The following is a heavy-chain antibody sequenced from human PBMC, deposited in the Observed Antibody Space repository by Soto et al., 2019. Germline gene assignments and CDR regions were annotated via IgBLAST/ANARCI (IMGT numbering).Heavy chain of an antibody. CDR3: ATPWHYSSSWYSAGY. Sequence: GESMKISCKGSGYSFTSFWSGWVRQMPGKGLEWMGIIYPGDSDTRYSPSFQGQVTISADKSISTAYLQWSSLKASDTAMYYCATPWHYSSSWYSAGYWGQGTLVTVSS. CDR1: GYSFTSFW. V-gene: IGHV5-51*01. D-gene: IGHD6-13*01. J-gene: IGHJ4*02. CDR2: IYPGDSDT.